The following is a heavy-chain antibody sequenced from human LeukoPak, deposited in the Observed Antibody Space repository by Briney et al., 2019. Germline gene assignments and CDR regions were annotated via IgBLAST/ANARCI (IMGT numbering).Heavy chain of an antibody. D-gene: IGHD3-3*01. CDR2: IYPGDSDT. CDR1: GYSFTSYW. J-gene: IGHJ4*02. V-gene: IGHV5-51*01. CDR3: ARLRYDFWSGYPRHFDY. Sequence: GESLKISCKGSGYSFTSYWIGWVRQMPGKGLEWMGIIYPGDSDTRYSPSFQGQVTISADKSISTAYLQWSSLKASDTATYYCARLRYDFWSGYPRHFDYWGQGTLVTVSS.